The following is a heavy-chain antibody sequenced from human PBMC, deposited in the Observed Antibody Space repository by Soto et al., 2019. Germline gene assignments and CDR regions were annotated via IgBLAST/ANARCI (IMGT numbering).Heavy chain of an antibody. CDR1: GYSFTSYW. CDR3: ARPYDSTQRGPPRNWYFDL. Sequence: GESLKISCKGSGYSFTSYWIGSVRQLPGKGLEWMGIIYPGDSDTRYSPSFQGQVTISADKSISTAYLQWSSLKASNTAMYYCARPYDSTQRGPPRNWYFDLWGRGTLVAHSS. V-gene: IGHV5-51*01. J-gene: IGHJ2*01. CDR2: IYPGDSDT. D-gene: IGHD3-22*01.